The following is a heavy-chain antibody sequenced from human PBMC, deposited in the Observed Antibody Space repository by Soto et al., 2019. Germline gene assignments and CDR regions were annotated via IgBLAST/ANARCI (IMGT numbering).Heavy chain of an antibody. CDR2: INPNSGGT. D-gene: IGHD6-19*01. CDR3: ARGDYLFSSGYDY. V-gene: IGHV1-2*02. CDR1: GYTFTGYY. Sequence: ASVKVSCKASGYTFTGYYMHWVRQAPGQGLEWMGWINPNSGGTNYAQKFQGRVTMTRDTSISTAYMELSRLRSDDTAVYYCARGDYLFSSGYDYWGQGTLVIVSS. J-gene: IGHJ4*02.